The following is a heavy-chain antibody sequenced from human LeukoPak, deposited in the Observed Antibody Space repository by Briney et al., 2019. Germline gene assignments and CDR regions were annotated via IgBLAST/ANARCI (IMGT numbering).Heavy chain of an antibody. J-gene: IGHJ5*02. V-gene: IGHV1-46*01. CDR1: GYTFTSYY. CDR2: INPSGGNT. Sequence: GASVKVSCKASGYTFTSYYMHWVRQAPGQGLEWMGIINPSGGNTSYAQKFQGRVTMTRDTSTSTVYMELSSLRSEDTAVYYCARDSHPVVVITPNWFDPWGQGTLVTVSS. D-gene: IGHD3-22*01. CDR3: ARDSHPVVVITPNWFDP.